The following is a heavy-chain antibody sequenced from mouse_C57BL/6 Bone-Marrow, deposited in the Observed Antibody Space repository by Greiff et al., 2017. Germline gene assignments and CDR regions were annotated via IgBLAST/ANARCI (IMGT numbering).Heavy chain of an antibody. CDR3: AKSFYDGYCAWFAY. J-gene: IGHJ3*01. D-gene: IGHD2-3*01. Sequence: QVHVKQPGAELVKPGASVKMSCKASGYTFTSYWITWVKQRPGQGLEWIGDIYPGSGSTNYNEKFKSKATLTVDTSSSTAYMQLSSLTSEDSAVYYCAKSFYDGYCAWFAYWGQGTLVTVSA. V-gene: IGHV1-55*01. CDR2: IYPGSGST. CDR1: GYTFTSYW.